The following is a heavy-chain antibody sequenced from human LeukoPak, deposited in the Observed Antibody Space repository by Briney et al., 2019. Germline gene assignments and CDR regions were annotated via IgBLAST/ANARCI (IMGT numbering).Heavy chain of an antibody. CDR2: INYSSDYI. V-gene: IGHV3-21*01. J-gene: IGHJ4*02. CDR3: ARAGSSSWDY. Sequence: PGGSLRLFCAASGFTFNSYIMYWVRQAPGKGLECVSSINYSSDYIYYVDSVKGRFTISRDKAKNSVFLQMNSLRAEDTAVYYCARAGSSSWDYWGQGTLVTVSS. D-gene: IGHD6-13*01. CDR1: GFTFNSYI.